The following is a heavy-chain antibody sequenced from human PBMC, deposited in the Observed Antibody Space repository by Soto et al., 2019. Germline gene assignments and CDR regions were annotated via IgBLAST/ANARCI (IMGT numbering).Heavy chain of an antibody. Sequence: QVQLQQWGAGLLKPSETLSLTCAVYGGSFSGYYWSWIRQPPGKGLEWIGEINHSGSTNYNPSLKIRVTRSVDTSKNQFSLKLSSVTAADTAVYYCARERIAVAPGRWFDPWGQGTLVTVSS. CDR2: INHSGST. V-gene: IGHV4-34*01. D-gene: IGHD6-19*01. J-gene: IGHJ5*02. CDR3: ARERIAVAPGRWFDP. CDR1: GGSFSGYY.